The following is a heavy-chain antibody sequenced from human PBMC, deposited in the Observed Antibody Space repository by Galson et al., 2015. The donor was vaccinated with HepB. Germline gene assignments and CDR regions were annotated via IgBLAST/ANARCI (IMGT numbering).Heavy chain of an antibody. Sequence: TLSLTCTVSGGSISSGDYYWSWIRQPPGKGLEWIGYIYYSGSTYYNPSLKSRVTISVDTSKNQFSLKLSSVTAADTAVYYCARVSQYCSSTSCYIYYFDYWGQGTLVTVSS. CDR1: GGSISSGDYY. CDR2: IYYSGST. CDR3: ARVSQYCSSTSCYIYYFDY. J-gene: IGHJ4*02. D-gene: IGHD2-2*02. V-gene: IGHV4-30-4*01.